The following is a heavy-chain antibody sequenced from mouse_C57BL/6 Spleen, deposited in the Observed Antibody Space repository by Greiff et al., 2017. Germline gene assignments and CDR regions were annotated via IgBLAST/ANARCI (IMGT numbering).Heavy chain of an antibody. Sequence: EVNVVESGGGLVKPGGSLKLSCAASGFTFSSYAMSWVRQTPEKRLEWVATISDGGSYTYYPDNVKGRFTISRDNAKNNLYLQMSHLKSEDTAMYYCARDGGLLDYWGQGTTLTVSS. V-gene: IGHV5-4*01. D-gene: IGHD2-2*01. CDR3: ARDGGLLDY. CDR2: ISDGGSYT. J-gene: IGHJ2*01. CDR1: GFTFSSYA.